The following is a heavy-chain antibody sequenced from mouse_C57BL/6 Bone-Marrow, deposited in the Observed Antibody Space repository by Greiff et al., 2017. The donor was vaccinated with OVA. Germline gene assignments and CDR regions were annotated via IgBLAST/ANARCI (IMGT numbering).Heavy chain of an antibody. V-gene: IGHV1-59*01. CDR2: IDPSDSYT. J-gene: IGHJ1*03. CDR3: ARRDYGSSTRYFDV. CDR1: GYTFTSYW. Sequence: QVQLQQPGAELVRPGTSVKLSCKASGYTFTSYWMHWVKQRPGQGLEWIGVIDPSDSYTNYNQKFKGKATLTVETSSSTAYMQLSSLTSEDSAVYYCARRDYGSSTRYFDVWGTGTTVTVSS. D-gene: IGHD1-1*01.